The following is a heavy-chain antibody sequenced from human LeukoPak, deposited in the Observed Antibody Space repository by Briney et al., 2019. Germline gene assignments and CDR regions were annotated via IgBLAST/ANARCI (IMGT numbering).Heavy chain of an antibody. J-gene: IGHJ4*02. Sequence: GGSLRLSCAASGFTFSSYAMSWVRQAPGKGLEWVSAISGSGGSTYYADSVKGRFTISRDNAKNSLYLQMNSLRAEDTAVYYCAREVSVTGYYFDYWGQGTLVTVSS. CDR3: AREVSVTGYYFDY. CDR2: ISGSGGST. D-gene: IGHD2-21*02. V-gene: IGHV3-23*01. CDR1: GFTFSSYA.